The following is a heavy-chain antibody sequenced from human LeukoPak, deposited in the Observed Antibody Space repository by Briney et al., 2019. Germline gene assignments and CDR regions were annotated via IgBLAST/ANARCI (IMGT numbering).Heavy chain of an antibody. D-gene: IGHD3-10*01. V-gene: IGHV4-30-4*02. J-gene: IGHJ4*02. CDR2: IYYSGST. CDR3: ARVSPDYYGSGSYSSGSIDY. CDR1: GGSISSGDYY. Sequence: SETLSLTCTVSGGSISSGDYYWSWIRQPPGKGLEWIGYIYYSGSTYYNPSLKSRVTISVDTSKNQFSLKLSSVTAADTAVYYCARVSPDYYGSGSYSSGSIDYWGQGTLVTVSS.